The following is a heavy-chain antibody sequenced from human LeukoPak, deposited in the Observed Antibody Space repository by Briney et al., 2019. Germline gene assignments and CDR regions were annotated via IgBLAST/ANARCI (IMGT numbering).Heavy chain of an antibody. CDR2: VYPGDSDT. CDR1: GYSFTSYW. V-gene: IGHV5-51*01. Sequence: GESLKISCKGSGYSFTSYWIGWVRQIPGKGLGWMGIVYPGDSDTRYSPSFQGQVTISADKSISTAYLQWSSLKASDTAMYYCARLVVYYGSGSAFSWFDPWGQGTLVTVSS. D-gene: IGHD3-10*01. CDR3: ARLVVYYGSGSAFSWFDP. J-gene: IGHJ5*02.